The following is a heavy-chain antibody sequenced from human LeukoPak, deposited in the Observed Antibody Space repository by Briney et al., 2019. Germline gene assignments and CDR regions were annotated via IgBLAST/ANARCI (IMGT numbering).Heavy chain of an antibody. J-gene: IGHJ4*02. CDR2: ITGSGGST. Sequence: GGSLRLSCAASGVSFSRHAMSWVRQAPGKGLEWVSGITGSGGSTYYAESVKGRSTISRDNSKNTLYLQMNSLRVEDTAVYYCAKIPKGGYFDSWGQGTLVTVSS. D-gene: IGHD2-2*01. V-gene: IGHV3-23*01. CDR3: AKIPKGGYFDS. CDR1: GVSFSRHA.